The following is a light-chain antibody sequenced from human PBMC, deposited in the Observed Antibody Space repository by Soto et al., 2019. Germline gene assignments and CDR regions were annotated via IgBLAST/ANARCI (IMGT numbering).Light chain of an antibody. CDR2: DAS. V-gene: IGKV1-33*01. CDR1: QDISNY. J-gene: IGKJ4*01. Sequence: DIQMTQSPSSLSASVGDRVTITCQAGQDISNYLNWYQQKPGKAPKLLIYDASNFETGVPSRFSGRGSGTDFTFTISSLQPEDIATYYCQQYDNLPSFGGGTKVQIK. CDR3: QQYDNLPS.